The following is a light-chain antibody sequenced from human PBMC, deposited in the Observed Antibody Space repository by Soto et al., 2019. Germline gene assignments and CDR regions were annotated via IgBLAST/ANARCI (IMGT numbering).Light chain of an antibody. V-gene: IGLV1-44*01. J-gene: IGLJ2*01. CDR3: AAWDDNLSRVI. CDR1: SSNIGSNS. CDR2: SNV. Sequence: QSVLTQPPSASETPGQRVNISCSGTSSNIGSNSVNWYQQLPGTAPKLLIYSNVQPPSGVPDRFSGSKSGTSVSLAISGLQSEDEADYYCAAWDDNLSRVISGGGTKLTVL.